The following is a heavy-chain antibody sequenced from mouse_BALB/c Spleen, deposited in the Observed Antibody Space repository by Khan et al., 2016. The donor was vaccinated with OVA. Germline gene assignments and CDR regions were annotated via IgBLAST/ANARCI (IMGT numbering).Heavy chain of an antibody. Sequence: EVQLQESGPGLVKPSQSLSLTCTVTGYSITSDYAWNWIRQFPGNKLEWMGYISYSGSTNYNPSLKSRISITRDTSKNQFFLQLNSVTTEDTATYYCARDRYRYNYAMDYWGQGTSVTVTS. CDR1: GYSITSDYA. D-gene: IGHD2-14*01. CDR2: ISYSGST. J-gene: IGHJ4*01. CDR3: ARDRYRYNYAMDY. V-gene: IGHV3-2*02.